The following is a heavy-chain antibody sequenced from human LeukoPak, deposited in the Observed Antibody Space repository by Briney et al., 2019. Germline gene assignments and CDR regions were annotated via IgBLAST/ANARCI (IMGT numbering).Heavy chain of an antibody. J-gene: IGHJ4*02. V-gene: IGHV1-18*01. Sequence: ASVNVSCKASGYSFTKYGINWIRQAPGQGPEWMGWISGYSGNTDFAQKFQGRLTMTTDTSTSTASMELRSLRSDDTAIYYCSRTYSGSFRRVGECDYWGQGTQVTVSS. CDR1: GYSFTKYG. CDR2: ISGYSGNT. D-gene: IGHD3-10*01. CDR3: SRTYSGSFRRVGECDY.